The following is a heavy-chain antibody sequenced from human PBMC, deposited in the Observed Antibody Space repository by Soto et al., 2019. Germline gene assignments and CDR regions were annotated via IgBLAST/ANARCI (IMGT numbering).Heavy chain of an antibody. CDR1: GFTFSAYS. CDR3: ARDNGMAGSFDP. Sequence: LRLSCAASGFTFSAYSMNWARQAPGKGLEWVSYITAGSDTIFYADPVKGRFTISRDNAKNSLYLQMNSLRDEDTAVYYCARDNGMAGSFDPWGPGTLVTVSS. CDR2: ITAGSDTI. V-gene: IGHV3-48*02. D-gene: IGHD2-8*01. J-gene: IGHJ5*02.